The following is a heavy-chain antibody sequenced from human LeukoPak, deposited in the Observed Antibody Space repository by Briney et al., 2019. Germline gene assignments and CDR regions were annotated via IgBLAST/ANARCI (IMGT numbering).Heavy chain of an antibody. Sequence: GESLKISCKGSGYSFNTYWIGWVRQMPGKGLEWMGIIYPGDSDTRYNPSFQGQVTISVDKFISTAYLQWSSLEASDSAMYYCVRHGLGSSWFGFDYWGQGTLVTVSS. D-gene: IGHD6-13*01. J-gene: IGHJ4*02. V-gene: IGHV5-51*01. CDR1: GYSFNTYW. CDR3: VRHGLGSSWFGFDY. CDR2: IYPGDSDT.